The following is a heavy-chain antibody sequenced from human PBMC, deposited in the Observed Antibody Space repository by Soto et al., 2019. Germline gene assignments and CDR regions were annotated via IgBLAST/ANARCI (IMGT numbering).Heavy chain of an antibody. Sequence: SGGSLRLSCAASGFTFSSYSMNWVRQAPGKGLEWVYSISSSSYIYYADSVKGRFTISRDNAKNSLYLQMNSLRAEDTAVYYCARANYYGSPGDFDYWGQGTLVTVSS. CDR2: ISSSSYI. V-gene: IGHV3-21*01. CDR3: ARANYYGSPGDFDY. D-gene: IGHD3-10*01. J-gene: IGHJ4*02. CDR1: GFTFSSYS.